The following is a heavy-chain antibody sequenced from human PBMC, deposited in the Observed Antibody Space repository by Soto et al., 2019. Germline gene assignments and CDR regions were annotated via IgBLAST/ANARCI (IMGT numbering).Heavy chain of an antibody. V-gene: IGHV5-51*01. CDR2: IYPEDSET. J-gene: IGHJ4*02. Sequence: LKISCKGSGYSFTNYWIGWVRQMPGKDLEWIGIIYPEDSETRYSPSFQGLVTISVDKSISTAYLQWNSLQASDTATYYCAHSSRDGYVQLAFFDYWGQGALVTVSS. D-gene: IGHD5-12*01. CDR3: AHSSRDGYVQLAFFDY. CDR1: GYSFTNYW.